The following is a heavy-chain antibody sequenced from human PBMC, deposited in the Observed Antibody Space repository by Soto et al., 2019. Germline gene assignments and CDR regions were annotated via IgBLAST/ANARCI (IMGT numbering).Heavy chain of an antibody. D-gene: IGHD4-17*01. CDR2: IYYSGST. CDR1: GGSVSSGSYY. V-gene: IGHV4-61*01. J-gene: IGHJ6*02. CDR3: ARATTTTVDPYYYYYGMDV. Sequence: QVQLQESGPGLVKPSETLSLTCTVSGGSVSSGSYYWSWIRQPPGKGLEWIGYIYYSGSTNYNPSLTSRVTISVDTSKKQFSLKLSSVTAADTAVYYCARATTTTVDPYYYYYGMDVWGQGTTVTVSS.